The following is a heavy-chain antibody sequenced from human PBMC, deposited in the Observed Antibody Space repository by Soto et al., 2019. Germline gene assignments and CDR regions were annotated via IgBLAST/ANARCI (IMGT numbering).Heavy chain of an antibody. CDR3: ARPLWRDDYNWGYFDL. V-gene: IGHV3-30-3*01. J-gene: IGHJ2*01. CDR1: GFTFSSYA. CDR2: ISYAGSNK. Sequence: QAQLVESGGGVVQPGRSLRLSCAASGFTFSSYAMHWVRQVPGKGLEWVAVISYAGSNKYYADSVKGRFTISRDNSKNTLYLQMNSLRAEDTAVYYCARPLWRDDYNWGYFDLWGRGTLVTVSS. D-gene: IGHD4-4*01.